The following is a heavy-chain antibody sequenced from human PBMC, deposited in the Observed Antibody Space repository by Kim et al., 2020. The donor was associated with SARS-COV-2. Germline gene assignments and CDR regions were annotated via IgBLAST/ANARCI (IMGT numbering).Heavy chain of an antibody. J-gene: IGHJ4*02. Sequence: ASVKVSCKVSGYTLTELSMHWVRQAPGKGLEWMGGFDPEDGETIYAQKFQGRVTMTEDTSTDTAYMELSSLRSEDTAVYYCATVGYYGSGSYPYFDYWGQGTLVTVSS. CDR2: FDPEDGET. V-gene: IGHV1-24*01. D-gene: IGHD3-10*01. CDR1: GYTLTELS. CDR3: ATVGYYGSGSYPYFDY.